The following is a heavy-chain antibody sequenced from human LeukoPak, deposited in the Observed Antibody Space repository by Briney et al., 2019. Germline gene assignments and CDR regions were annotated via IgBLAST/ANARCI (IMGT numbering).Heavy chain of an antibody. CDR3: ARGRGYCSGGSCLRYYFDY. V-gene: IGHV4-59*12. CDR2: INYSGST. CDR1: GGSISNYY. J-gene: IGHJ4*02. Sequence: SETLSLTCVVSGGSISNYYWSWIRQPPGKGLEWIGYINYSGSTNYNPSLKSRVTISVDTSKNQFSLKLSSVTAADTAVYYCARGRGYCSGGSCLRYYFDYWGQGTLVTVSS. D-gene: IGHD2-15*01.